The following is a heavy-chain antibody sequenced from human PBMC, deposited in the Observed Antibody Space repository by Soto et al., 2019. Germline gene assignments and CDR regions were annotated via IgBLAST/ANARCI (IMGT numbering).Heavy chain of an antibody. V-gene: IGHV4-31*03. CDR1: GGSISSGGYY. J-gene: IGHJ4*02. D-gene: IGHD3-9*01. CDR2: IYYSGST. CDR3: ARVPTYYDILTGYQADY. Sequence: PSETLSLTCTVSGGSISSGGYYWSWIRQHPGKGLEWIGYIYYSGSTYYNPSLKSRVTISVDTSKNQFSLKLSSVTAADTAVYYCARVPTYYDILTGYQADYWGQGTLVTVSS.